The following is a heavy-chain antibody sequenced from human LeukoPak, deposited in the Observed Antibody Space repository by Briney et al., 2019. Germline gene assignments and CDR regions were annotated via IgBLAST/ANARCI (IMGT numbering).Heavy chain of an antibody. Sequence: VASVKVSCKASGYTFTSYDINWVRQATGQGLEWMGWMNPNSGNTGYAQNFQGRGTMTRNTSISTAYMELSSLRSEDTAVYYCARGRMVRGSYGMDVWGQGTTVTVSS. V-gene: IGHV1-8*01. J-gene: IGHJ6*02. CDR1: GYTFTSYD. CDR3: ARGRMVRGSYGMDV. D-gene: IGHD3-10*01. CDR2: MNPNSGNT.